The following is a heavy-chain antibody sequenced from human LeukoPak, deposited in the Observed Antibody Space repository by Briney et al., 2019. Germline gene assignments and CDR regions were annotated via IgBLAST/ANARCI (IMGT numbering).Heavy chain of an antibody. Sequence: GGSLRLSCAASGFTFSSYGMHWVRQAPGKGLEWVAVIWYDGSNKYYADSVKGRFTISRDNSKNTLYLQMNSLRAEDTAVYYCAKDPPGYSSGWYKRTTYFDYWGQGTLVTVSS. V-gene: IGHV3-30*02. CDR3: AKDPPGYSSGWYKRTTYFDY. J-gene: IGHJ4*02. CDR2: IWYDGSNK. CDR1: GFTFSSYG. D-gene: IGHD6-19*01.